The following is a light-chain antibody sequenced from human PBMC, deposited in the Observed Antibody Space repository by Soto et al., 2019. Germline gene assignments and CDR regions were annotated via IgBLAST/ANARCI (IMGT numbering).Light chain of an antibody. CDR2: EDT. Sequence: QSALTQPASVSGSPGQSITISCSGTSSDVGGYNYVSWYQQHPGKAPKLIIYEDTKWPSGVSNRFSGSKSGNTASLTISGLQAEDEADYYCCSYAGSSTWVFGGGTKLTVL. CDR1: SSDVGGYNY. CDR3: CSYAGSSTWV. J-gene: IGLJ3*02. V-gene: IGLV2-14*01.